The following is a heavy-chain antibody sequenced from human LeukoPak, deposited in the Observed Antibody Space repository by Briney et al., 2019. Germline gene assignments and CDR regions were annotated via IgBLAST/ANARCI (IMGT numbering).Heavy chain of an antibody. CDR2: VYSSGST. CDR1: GTSISTHY. J-gene: IGHJ4*02. CDR3: ARGGDGYNFDY. D-gene: IGHD5-24*01. Sequence: SETLSLTCPVPGTSISTHYWSWVRQPAGKGLEWIGRVYSSGSTNYNPSLKSRVTMSVDTSKNQFSLKLSSVTAADTAVYYCARGGDGYNFDYWGQGSLVTVSS. V-gene: IGHV4-4*07.